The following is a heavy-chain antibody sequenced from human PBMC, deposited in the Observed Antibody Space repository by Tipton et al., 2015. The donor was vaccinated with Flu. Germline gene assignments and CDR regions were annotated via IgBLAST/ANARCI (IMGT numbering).Heavy chain of an antibody. V-gene: IGHV4-59*08. CDR1: GGSISSYY. D-gene: IGHD3-22*01. CDR3: ARHLYYYDSSGYFYQYFDY. CDR2: IYYSGST. J-gene: IGHJ4*02. Sequence: TLSLTCTVSGGSISSYYWSWIRQPPGKGLEWIGYIYYSGSTNYNPSLKSRVTISVDTSENQFSLKLSSVTAADTAVYYCARHLYYYDSSGYFYQYFDYWGQGTLVTVSS.